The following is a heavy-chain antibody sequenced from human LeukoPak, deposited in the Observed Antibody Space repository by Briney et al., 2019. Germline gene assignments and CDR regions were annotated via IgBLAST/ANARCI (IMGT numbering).Heavy chain of an antibody. J-gene: IGHJ4*02. V-gene: IGHV4-39*07. CDR2: IYYSGST. Sequence: PSETLSLTCTVSGGSISSNSYYWGWIRQPPGKGLEWIGSIYYSGSTYYNPSLKSRVTISVDTSKNQFSLKLSSVTAADTAVYYCARDKAVAGNGFDYWGQGTLVTVSS. D-gene: IGHD6-19*01. CDR3: ARDKAVAGNGFDY. CDR1: GGSISSNSYY.